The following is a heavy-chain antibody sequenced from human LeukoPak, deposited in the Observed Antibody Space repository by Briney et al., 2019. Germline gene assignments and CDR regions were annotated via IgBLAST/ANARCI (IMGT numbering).Heavy chain of an antibody. CDR2: LHPDGSER. V-gene: IGHV3-7*01. Sequence: GGSLRLSRAASGFRFTGYWMTWVRQAPGKGLEWVARLHPDGSERNYVGSVEGRFTVSGDNAKSSLYLQMNSLRVEDTAVYYCARGGYSFDYLGQGTLVTVSS. J-gene: IGHJ4*02. D-gene: IGHD5-12*01. CDR1: GFRFTGYW. CDR3: ARGGYSFDY.